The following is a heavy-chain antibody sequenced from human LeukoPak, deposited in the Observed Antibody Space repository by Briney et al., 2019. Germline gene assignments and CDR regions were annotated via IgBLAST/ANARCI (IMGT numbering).Heavy chain of an antibody. CDR1: GFTFSTYS. D-gene: IGHD2-15*01. J-gene: IGHJ4*02. CDR2: ISTGSSTI. CDR3: ARTSSLTPTPSFDY. V-gene: IGHV3-48*02. Sequence: GGSLRLSCAASGFTFSTYSMNWVRQAPGKGLEWVSFISTGSSTIYYADSVKGRFTISRDNAKNSLYLQMNSLRDEDTAVYYCARTSSLTPTPSFDYWGQGTLVTVSS.